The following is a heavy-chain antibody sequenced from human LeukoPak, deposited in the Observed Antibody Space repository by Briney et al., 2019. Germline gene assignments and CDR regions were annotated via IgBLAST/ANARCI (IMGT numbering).Heavy chain of an antibody. Sequence: ETSETLSLTCTVSGGSISSSSYYWGWIRQPPGKGREWIGSIYYSGSTYYNPSLKSRVTISVDTSKNQFSLKLSSVTAADTAVYYCARFMVRGVSYYFDYWGQGTLVTVSS. CDR3: ARFMVRGVSYYFDY. D-gene: IGHD3-10*01. CDR2: IYYSGST. V-gene: IGHV4-39*01. CDR1: GGSISSSSYY. J-gene: IGHJ4*02.